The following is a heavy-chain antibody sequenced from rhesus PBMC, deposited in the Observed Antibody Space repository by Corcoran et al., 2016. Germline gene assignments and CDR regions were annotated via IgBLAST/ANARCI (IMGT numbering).Heavy chain of an antibody. CDR3: ARHPVGRYSSD. D-gene: IGHD6-31*01. CDR1: GGSISSSYYY. Sequence: QVQLQESGPGLMKPSETLSLTCAVSGGSISSSYYYWGGIRQAPGKGLEWIGYISDPGSTSYNPSLKSRVTISRDTSKNQFSLKLSSVTAADTAVYYCARHPVGRYSSDWGQGVLVTVSS. J-gene: IGHJ4*01. V-gene: IGHV4-122*01. CDR2: ISDPGST.